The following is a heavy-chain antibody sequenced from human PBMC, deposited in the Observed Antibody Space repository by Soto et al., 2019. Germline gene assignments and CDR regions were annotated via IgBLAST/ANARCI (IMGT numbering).Heavy chain of an antibody. CDR2: ISWDSGII. D-gene: IGHD6-19*01. Sequence: SLILSCAASGFTFFGYAMHGFRQCPLTCLERVSGISWDSGIIAYADSVKGRFIISRDNAKNSLYLLMDRLRPEDTALYYCTKVSGMGYYYGMDIWGQGTTVTVSS. CDR3: TKVSGMGYYYGMDI. CDR1: GFTFFGYA. V-gene: IGHV3-9*01. J-gene: IGHJ6*02.